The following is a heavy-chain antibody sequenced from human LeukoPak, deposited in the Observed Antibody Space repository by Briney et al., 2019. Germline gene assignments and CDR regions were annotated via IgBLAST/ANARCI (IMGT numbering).Heavy chain of an antibody. CDR3: ARGYSYSDY. J-gene: IGHJ4*02. CDR2: IYPGDCDT. D-gene: IGHD5-12*01. CDR1: GCRFTNYW. Sequence: GEALKISSKGYGCRFTNYWIGWVRRKAGKGVEWMGIIYPGDCDTRYSTSFKGEVTISADKSISTAHLQWSSLKASDTAMYYCARGYSYSDYWGQGTLVTVSS. V-gene: IGHV5-51*01.